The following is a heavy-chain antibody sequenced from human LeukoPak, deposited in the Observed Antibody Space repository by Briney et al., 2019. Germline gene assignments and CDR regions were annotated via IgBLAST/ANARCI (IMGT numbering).Heavy chain of an antibody. CDR1: GGTFSSYA. V-gene: IGHV1-69*04. J-gene: IGHJ4*02. D-gene: IGHD3-22*01. CDR3: AREYYFDNSGYYGVGDY. Sequence: SVKVSCKASGGTFSSYAISWVRQAPGQGLEWMGRIIPILGIANYAQKFQGRVTITADKSTSTAYMELSRLRSDDTAVYYCAREYYFDNSGYYGVGDYWGQGTLVTVSS. CDR2: IIPILGIA.